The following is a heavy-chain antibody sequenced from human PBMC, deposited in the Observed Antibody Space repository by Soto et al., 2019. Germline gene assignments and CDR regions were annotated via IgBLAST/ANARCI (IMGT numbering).Heavy chain of an antibody. D-gene: IGHD5-12*01. CDR3: ARISVASRYIDV. CDR2: FYYSGST. CDR1: GGSISSSSYY. V-gene: IGHV4-39*01. Sequence: QLQLEESGPGLVKPSETLSLTCTVSGGSISSSSYYWVWIRQSPGKGLEWIGSFYYSGSTYYSPSHESRVTISDDTSKKQVSLRLSSVTAADTGGYYCARISVASRYIDVWGKASTVTVSS. J-gene: IGHJ6*03.